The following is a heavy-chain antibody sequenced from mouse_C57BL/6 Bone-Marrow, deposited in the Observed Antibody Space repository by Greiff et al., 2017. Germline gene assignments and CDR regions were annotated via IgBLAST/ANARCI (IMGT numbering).Heavy chain of an antibody. CDR2: ISYDGSN. V-gene: IGHV3-6*01. J-gene: IGHJ2*01. CDR1: GYSITSGYY. CDR3: ARTLTGY. Sequence: VQLKQSGPGLVKPSQSLSLTCSVTGYSITSGYYWNWIRQFPGNKLEWMGYISYDGSNNYNPSLKNRISITRDTSKNQFFLKLNSVTTEDTATYYCARTLTGYWGQGTTLTVSS.